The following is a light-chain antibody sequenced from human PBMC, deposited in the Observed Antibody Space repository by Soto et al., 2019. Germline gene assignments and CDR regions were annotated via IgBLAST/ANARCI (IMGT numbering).Light chain of an antibody. CDR2: DAS. J-gene: IGKJ1*01. CDR1: QSISSW. CDR3: QQYNSPWT. V-gene: IGKV1-5*01. Sequence: GDRVTITCRASQSISSWLAWYQQKPGIAPKLLIYDASSLESGVPSRFSGSGSGTEFTLTISSLQPDDFATYYCQQYNSPWTFGQGTKVEIK.